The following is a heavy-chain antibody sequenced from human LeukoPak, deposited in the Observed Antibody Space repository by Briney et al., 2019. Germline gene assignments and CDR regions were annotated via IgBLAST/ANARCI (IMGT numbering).Heavy chain of an antibody. CDR3: AKDLTNGWGTFDY. CDR1: GFTFSNYE. V-gene: IGHV3-53*04. J-gene: IGHJ4*02. D-gene: IGHD3-16*01. Sequence: PGGSLRLSCAASGFTFSNYEMNWVRQAPGKGLEWVSVIYSDGSTFYSDSVKGRFTISRHNSKNIVYLQMNSLRTEDTAVYYCAKDLTNGWGTFDYWGQGTLVTVSS. CDR2: IYSDGST.